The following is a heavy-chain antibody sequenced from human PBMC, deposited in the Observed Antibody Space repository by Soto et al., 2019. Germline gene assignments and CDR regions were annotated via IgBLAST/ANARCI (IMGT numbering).Heavy chain of an antibody. CDR1: GYTFTSYG. V-gene: IGHV1-18*01. CDR2: ISAYNGNT. J-gene: IGHJ6*03. D-gene: IGHD3-3*01. CDR3: GRTASRFLGWFPVKDYYYYYMDV. Sequence: ASVKVSCKASGYTFTSYGISWVRQAPGQGLEWMGWISAYNGNTNYAQKLQGRVTMTTDTSTSTAYMELRSLRSDDTAVYYCGRTASRFLGWFPVKDYYYYYMDVGGKGTRVPVSS.